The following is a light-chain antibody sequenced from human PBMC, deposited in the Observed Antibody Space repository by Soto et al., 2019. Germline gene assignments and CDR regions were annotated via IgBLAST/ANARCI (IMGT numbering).Light chain of an antibody. V-gene: IGKV3-15*01. J-gene: IGKJ1*01. CDR3: QQYNNWPRT. Sequence: EIVLTQSPGTLSLSPGARAPLSCRASQSVSSDLAWYHQKPGQAPRLLIYGASTRATGIPARFSGSGSGTEFTLTINSLQSEDFAVYYCQQYNNWPRTFGQGTKVDI. CDR2: GAS. CDR1: QSVSSD.